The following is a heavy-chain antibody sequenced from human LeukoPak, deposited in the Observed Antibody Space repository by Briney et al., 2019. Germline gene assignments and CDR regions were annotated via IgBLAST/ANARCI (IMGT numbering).Heavy chain of an antibody. CDR3: ARGSYYFDTSGYYYYYAMDV. CDR1: GGSISSYY. D-gene: IGHD3-22*01. V-gene: IGHV4-4*07. J-gene: IGHJ6*02. CDR2: TYTSGST. Sequence: PSETLSLTCTVSGGSISSYYWSWIRQPAGKGLEWIGRTYTSGSTDYNPSLKSRVTMSVDTSKNQFSLKLGAVTAADTAVYFCARGSYYFDTSGYYYYYAMDVWGQGTTVTVSS.